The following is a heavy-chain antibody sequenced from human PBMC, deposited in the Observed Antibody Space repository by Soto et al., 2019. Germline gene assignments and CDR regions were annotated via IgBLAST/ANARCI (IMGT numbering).Heavy chain of an antibody. CDR3: ARGVSIAAAGTFDY. V-gene: IGHV4-34*01. CDR1: GGSFSGYY. Sequence: SETLSLTCAVYGGSFSGYYWSWIRQPPGKGLEWIGEINHSGSTNYNPSLKSRVTISVDTSKNQFSLKLSSVTAADTAVYYCARGVSIAAAGTFDYWGQGTLVTVS. J-gene: IGHJ4*02. CDR2: INHSGST. D-gene: IGHD6-13*01.